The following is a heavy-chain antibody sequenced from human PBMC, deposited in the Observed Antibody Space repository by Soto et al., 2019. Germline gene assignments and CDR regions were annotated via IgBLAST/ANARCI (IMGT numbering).Heavy chain of an antibody. CDR1: GFTFSRYD. J-gene: IGHJ6*02. Sequence: EVQLVESGGGLVRPGGSLRLSCAASGFTFSRYDMHWVRQATGKGLEWVSSISIVGDTYYIASVKVRFTISRKNAKNSFYLQMNTKRAGDTPVYYCARCISGGLDGWCQVTTVTAAS. CDR2: ISIVGDT. V-gene: IGHV3-13*01. CDR3: ARCISGGLDG. D-gene: IGHD2-21*01.